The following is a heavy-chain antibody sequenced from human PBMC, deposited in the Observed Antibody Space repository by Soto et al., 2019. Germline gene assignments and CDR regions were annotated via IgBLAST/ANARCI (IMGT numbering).Heavy chain of an antibody. Sequence: GGSLRLSCAASGFTFSSYDMHWVRQATGKGLEWVSAIGTAGDTYYPGSVKGRFTISRENAKNSLYLQMNSLRAEDTAVYYCARGGGYSGYDYYYYGMDVWGQGTTVTVSS. V-gene: IGHV3-13*01. CDR2: IGTAGDT. CDR1: GFTFSSYD. D-gene: IGHD5-12*01. J-gene: IGHJ6*02. CDR3: ARGGGYSGYDYYYYGMDV.